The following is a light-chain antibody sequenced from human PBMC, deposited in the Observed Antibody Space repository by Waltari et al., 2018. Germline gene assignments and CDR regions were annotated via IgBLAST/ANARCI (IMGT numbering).Light chain of an antibody. Sequence: DIVLTQSPATLSLSPGEGATLSCRASESVRSSLAWYQQKPGQPPSLLIYDASNRAPGIPARFRGSGSGTDFTLTISSLEPEDFAVYYCQQRSNRPPWSFGQGTKVEIK. CDR1: ESVRSS. V-gene: IGKV3-11*01. CDR2: DAS. CDR3: QQRSNRPPWS. J-gene: IGKJ1*01.